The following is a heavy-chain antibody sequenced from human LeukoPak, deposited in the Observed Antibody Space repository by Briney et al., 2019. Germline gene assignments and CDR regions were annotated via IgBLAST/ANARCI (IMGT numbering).Heavy chain of an antibody. Sequence: ASVKVSCKASGYGFISYYMHWVRQAPGQGLEWMGFFNPNGDSTTYAQKFQGRVTMTRDTSTSTVYMELSSLRSEDTAVYYCARCSPYNYDSSVGIDGFDIWGQGTMVTVSS. CDR2: FNPNGDST. CDR3: ARCSPYNYDSSVGIDGFDI. CDR1: GYGFISYY. V-gene: IGHV1-46*01. D-gene: IGHD3-22*01. J-gene: IGHJ3*02.